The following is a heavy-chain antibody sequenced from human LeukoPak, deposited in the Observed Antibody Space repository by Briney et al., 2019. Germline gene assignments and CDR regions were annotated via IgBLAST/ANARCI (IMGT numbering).Heavy chain of an antibody. J-gene: IGHJ5*02. CDR1: GGSISSSDYY. D-gene: IGHD2-8*01. CDR3: ARENYCTNGVCWAFDP. CDR2: IYYTGST. Sequence: PSDTLSLTCSVSGGSISSSDYYWSWLRQPPGTGLEWLGNIYYTGSTSYNPSLKSRVTLSVDTFKNQFSLHLSSVTAADTAVYYCARENYCTNGVCWAFDPWGQGTLATVSS. V-gene: IGHV4-39*07.